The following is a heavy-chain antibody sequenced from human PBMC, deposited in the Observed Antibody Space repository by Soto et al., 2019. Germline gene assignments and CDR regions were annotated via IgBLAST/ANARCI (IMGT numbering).Heavy chain of an antibody. J-gene: IGHJ6*02. V-gene: IGHV3-30*18. CDR3: AKEVPMDYGMDV. Sequence: QVQLVESGGGVVQPGRSLRLSCAASGFTFSSYSMHWVRQAPGKGLEWVAVISYDGSNKYYADSVKGRFTISRDNSKNTLYLQMNSLRAEDTAVYYCAKEVPMDYGMDVWGQGTTVTVSS. CDR1: GFTFSSYS. CDR2: ISYDGSNK. D-gene: IGHD2-2*01.